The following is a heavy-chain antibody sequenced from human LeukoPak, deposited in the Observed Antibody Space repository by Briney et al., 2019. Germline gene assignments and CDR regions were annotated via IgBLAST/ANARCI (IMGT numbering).Heavy chain of an antibody. D-gene: IGHD6-13*01. CDR3: TRARFSRIWYGDY. J-gene: IGHJ4*02. CDR1: GYTFTDHG. CDR2: INTNTGNP. Sequence: ASVKVSCKASGYTFTDHGINWVRQAPGQGLEWMGRINTNTGNPTHAQGFTGRFVFSSDASVSTAYLQISGLKAEDTAVYYCTRARFSRIWYGDYWGQGTLVTVSS. V-gene: IGHV7-4-1*02.